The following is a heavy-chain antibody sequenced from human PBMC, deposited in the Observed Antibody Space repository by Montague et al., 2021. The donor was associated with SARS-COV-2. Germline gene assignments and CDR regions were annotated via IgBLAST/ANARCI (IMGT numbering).Heavy chain of an antibody. Sequence: SETLSLTCTVSGGSLTNYYWSWIRQPPGKGLEWIGYIYYTGSTTYNPSLESRVTISVDTSKNQFSLKLTSVTAAGTAVYYCAREYDDFLTGYYGIDSWGQGTLLTVSS. CDR3: AREYDDFLTGYYGIDS. CDR2: IYYTGST. D-gene: IGHD3-9*01. J-gene: IGHJ4*02. V-gene: IGHV4-59*01. CDR1: GGSLTNYY.